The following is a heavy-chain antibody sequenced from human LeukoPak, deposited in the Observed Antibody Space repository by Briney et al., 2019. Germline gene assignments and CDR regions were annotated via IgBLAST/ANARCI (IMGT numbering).Heavy chain of an antibody. J-gene: IGHJ3*02. V-gene: IGHV3-23*01. D-gene: IGHD3-3*01. CDR2: ISVGGGST. CDR3: AKMGVGSPLTPYDAFDI. CDR1: GFTFSSYA. Sequence: GGSLRLSCAASGFTFSSYAMSWVRQAPGKGLEWVSGISVGGGSTYYADSVKGRFTISRDNSKNTLYLQMNSLRAEDTAVYYCAKMGVGSPLTPYDAFDIWGQGTMVTLSS.